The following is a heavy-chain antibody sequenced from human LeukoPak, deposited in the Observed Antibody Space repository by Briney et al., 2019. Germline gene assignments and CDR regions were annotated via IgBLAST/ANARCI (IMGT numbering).Heavy chain of an antibody. Sequence: XKAXXGTFRSYAIRWVRQAPGQGVEWMGGIIPIFGTANYAQKLQGRVTITADESTSTAYMELSSLRSEDTAVYYCARHYDYSNYDSYYYYMDVWGKGTTVTVSS. V-gene: IGHV1-69*01. J-gene: IGHJ6*03. CDR2: IIPIFGTA. CDR1: XGTFRSYA. CDR3: ARHYDYSNYDSYYYYMDV. D-gene: IGHD4-11*01.